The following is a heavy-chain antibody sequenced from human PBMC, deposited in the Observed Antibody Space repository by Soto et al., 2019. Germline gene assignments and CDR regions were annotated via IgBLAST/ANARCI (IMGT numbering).Heavy chain of an antibody. J-gene: IGHJ4*02. CDR2: ISSSSSYI. CDR1: GFTFSSYS. V-gene: IGHV3-21*01. D-gene: IGHD6-6*01. CDR3: AREGVAARPFAY. Sequence: EVQLVESGGGLGKPGGSLRLSCAASGFTFSSYSMNWVRQAPGKGLEWVSSISSSSSYIYYADSVKGRFTISRDNAKNSLYLQMNSLRAEDTAVYYCAREGVAARPFAYWGQGTLVTVSS.